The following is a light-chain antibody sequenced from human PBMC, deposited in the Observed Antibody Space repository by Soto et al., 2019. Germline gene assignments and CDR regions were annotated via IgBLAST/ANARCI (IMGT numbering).Light chain of an antibody. CDR1: QSISSW. Sequence: DNNMTLSTSTLSTSIGNRVEIKFRASQSISSWLAWYQQKPGKAPKLLIYKASSLESGVPSRFSGSGSGTEFTLTISSLQPDDFATYYCQQDNSFLPFAVGTKLDIK. V-gene: IGKV1-5*03. J-gene: IGKJ4*01. CDR3: QQDNSFLP. CDR2: KAS.